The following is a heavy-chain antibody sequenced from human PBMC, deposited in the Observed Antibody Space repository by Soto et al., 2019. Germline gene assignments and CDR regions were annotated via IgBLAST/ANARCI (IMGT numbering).Heavy chain of an antibody. J-gene: IGHJ6*02. D-gene: IGHD3-10*01. Sequence: GGSLRLSCAASGFTFSNAWMNWVRQAPGKGLEWVGRIKSKTDGGTTDYAAPVKGRFTISRDDSKNTLYLQMNSLKTEDTAVYYCTTGNSATMVRGDPREDYYYYGMDVWGQGTTVTVSS. CDR1: GFTFSNAW. CDR3: TTGNSATMVRGDPREDYYYYGMDV. V-gene: IGHV3-15*07. CDR2: IKSKTDGGTT.